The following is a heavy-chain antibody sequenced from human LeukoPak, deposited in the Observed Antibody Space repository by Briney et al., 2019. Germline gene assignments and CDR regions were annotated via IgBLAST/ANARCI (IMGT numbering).Heavy chain of an antibody. CDR3: ARDHAEPRRYDFWSGYYRGPTGYGMDV. D-gene: IGHD3-3*01. Sequence: GASVKVSCKASGYTFTGYYMHWVRQAPGQGLEWMGWINPNSGGTNYAQKFQGRVTMTRDTSISTAYMELSRLRSDDTAVYYCARDHAEPRRYDFWSGYYRGPTGYGMDVWGQGTTATVSS. J-gene: IGHJ6*02. CDR2: INPNSGGT. V-gene: IGHV1-2*02. CDR1: GYTFTGYY.